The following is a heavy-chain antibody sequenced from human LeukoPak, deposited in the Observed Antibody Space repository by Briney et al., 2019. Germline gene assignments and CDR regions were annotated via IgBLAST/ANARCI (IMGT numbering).Heavy chain of an antibody. CDR1: GYTFTSYG. J-gene: IGHJ5*02. CDR2: ISAYNGNT. Sequence: ASVKVSCKASGYTFTSYGISWVRQAPGQGLEWMGWISAYNGNTDYAQKLQGRVTMTTDTSTSTAYMELRGLRSDDTAVYYCARAIAVAGHLNWFDPWGQGTLVTVSS. CDR3: ARAIAVAGHLNWFDP. V-gene: IGHV1-18*01. D-gene: IGHD6-19*01.